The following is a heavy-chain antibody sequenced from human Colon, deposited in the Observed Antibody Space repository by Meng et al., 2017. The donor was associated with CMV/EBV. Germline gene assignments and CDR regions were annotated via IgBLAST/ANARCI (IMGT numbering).Heavy chain of an antibody. V-gene: IGHV1-46*01. J-gene: IGHJ4*02. CDR2: ITSGHGST. CDR1: GYIFTNYY. Sequence: KASGYIFTNYYMHWVRQAPGQELEWMAIITSGHGSTTYAQKFQGRVTMTRDTSTSTVYMELSSLRSEDTAVYYCARTRATRMGTPFDYWGQGTLVTVSS. CDR3: ARTRATRMGTPFDY. D-gene: IGHD4-23*01.